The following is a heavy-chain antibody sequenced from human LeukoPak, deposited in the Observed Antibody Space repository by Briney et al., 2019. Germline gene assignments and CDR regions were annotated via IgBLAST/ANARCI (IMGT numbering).Heavy chain of an antibody. D-gene: IGHD5-18*01. CDR1: GGTFSSYA. CDR3: ARSTVDTAMVSPRSFDY. J-gene: IGHJ4*02. V-gene: IGHV1-69*13. Sequence: SVTVSCKASGGTFSSYAISWVRQAPGQGLEWMGGIIPIFGTANYAQKFQGRVTITADESTSTAYMELSSLRSEDTAVYYCARSTVDTAMVSPRSFDYWGQGTLVTVSS. CDR2: IIPIFGTA.